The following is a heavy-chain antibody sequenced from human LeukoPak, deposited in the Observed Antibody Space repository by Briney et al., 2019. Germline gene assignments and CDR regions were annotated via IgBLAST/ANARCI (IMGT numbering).Heavy chain of an antibody. CDR1: GGSISSGSYY. Sequence: PSETLSLTCTVSGGSISSGSYYWSWIRQPAGKGLEWIGRIYTSGSTNYNPSLKSRVTISVDTSKNQFSLKLSSVTAADTAVYYCAREGYDILTGYYYFDYWGQGTLVTVSS. CDR3: AREGYDILTGYYYFDY. V-gene: IGHV4-61*02. J-gene: IGHJ4*02. D-gene: IGHD3-9*01. CDR2: IYTSGST.